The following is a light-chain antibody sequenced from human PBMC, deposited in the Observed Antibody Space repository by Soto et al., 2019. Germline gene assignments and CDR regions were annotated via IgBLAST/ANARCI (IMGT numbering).Light chain of an antibody. Sequence: EIVMTQSPANLSVSPGERATLSCRASQSVSSNLAWYQQKPGQGPRLLIYGASTRATGSPARFSGSGSGTEFTLTISGLQSEDFAVYYCQQYNKWPPYTFGQGAKVEIK. V-gene: IGKV3-15*01. J-gene: IGKJ2*01. CDR1: QSVSSN. CDR2: GAS. CDR3: QQYNKWPPYT.